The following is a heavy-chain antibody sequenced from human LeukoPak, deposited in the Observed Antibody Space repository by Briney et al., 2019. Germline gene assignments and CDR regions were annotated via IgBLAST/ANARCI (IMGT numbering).Heavy chain of an antibody. V-gene: IGHV5-51*01. J-gene: IGHJ3*02. CDR2: IYPGDSAT. Sequence: GESLKISCKGSGYSFTSYWIGWVRQMPGKGLEWMGIIYPGDSATRYSPSFQGQVTISADKSISTAYLQWSSLKASDTAMYYCAIHTDSSPDAFDIWGRGTMVTVSS. D-gene: IGHD6-19*01. CDR3: AIHTDSSPDAFDI. CDR1: GYSFTSYW.